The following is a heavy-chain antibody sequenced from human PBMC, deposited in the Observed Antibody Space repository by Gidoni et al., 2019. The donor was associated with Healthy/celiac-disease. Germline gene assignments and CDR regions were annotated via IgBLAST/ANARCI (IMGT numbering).Heavy chain of an antibody. CDR1: SFTFSRFW. CDR2: IKQDGSEK. Sequence: EVQLVESGGGLFKRGGSLRLSCAASSFTFSRFWLVWFRQAPGKGLEWVANIKQDGSEKYYVDSVKGRFTISRDNAKNSLYLQMNSLRAEDTAVYYCARGKEVSYYYDSSGPLYYYYGMDVWGQGTTVTVSS. D-gene: IGHD3-22*01. V-gene: IGHV3-7*01. J-gene: IGHJ6*02. CDR3: ARGKEVSYYYDSSGPLYYYYGMDV.